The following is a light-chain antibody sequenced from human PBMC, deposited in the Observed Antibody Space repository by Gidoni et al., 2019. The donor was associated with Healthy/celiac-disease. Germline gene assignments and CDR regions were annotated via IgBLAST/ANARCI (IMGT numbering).Light chain of an antibody. CDR3: QQYNSYSGT. CDR1: QSISSW. Sequence: DIQMTQSPSTLSASVGDRVTITCRASQSISSWLAWYQQKPGKATRPLIYKASSLESGVPSRFSGSESGTEFTLNIRSLQPDDFATYYCQQYNSYSGTFGQGTKVEIK. V-gene: IGKV1-5*03. J-gene: IGKJ1*01. CDR2: KAS.